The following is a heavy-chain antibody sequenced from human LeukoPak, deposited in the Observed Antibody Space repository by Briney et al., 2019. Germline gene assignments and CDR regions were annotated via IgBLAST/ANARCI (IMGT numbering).Heavy chain of an antibody. CDR1: GXTFSSSA. CDR2: IWSDGSKQ. V-gene: IGHV3-33*01. CDR3: VRGDSHGYGGFFDY. D-gene: IGHD5-18*01. Sequence: GRSLRLSCAASGXTFSSSAMHWVRQAPGKGQEWVAVIWSDGSKQYYADSVKGRFTISRDNAKNSLYLHMSSLRDEDTAVYYCVRGDSHGYGGFFDYWGQGSLVTVSS. J-gene: IGHJ4*02.